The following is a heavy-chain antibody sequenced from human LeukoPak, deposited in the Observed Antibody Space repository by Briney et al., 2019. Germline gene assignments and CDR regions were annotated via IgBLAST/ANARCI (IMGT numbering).Heavy chain of an antibody. CDR3: ATSYGSNFY. CDR1: GGSMIRTDYY. J-gene: IGHJ4*02. V-gene: IGHV4-39*01. D-gene: IGHD6-19*01. Sequence: DPSGTLSLTCTVSGGSMIRTDYYWGWIRQPPGKGLEWIGSVYHSGATYFNPSLESRVSVSVDTSKSQFSLRLSSVTAADTAVYYCATSYGSNFYWGQGTLVTVSS. CDR2: VYHSGAT.